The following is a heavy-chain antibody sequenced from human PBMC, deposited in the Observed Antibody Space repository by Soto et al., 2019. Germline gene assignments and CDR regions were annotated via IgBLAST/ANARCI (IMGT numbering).Heavy chain of an antibody. V-gene: IGHV3-30*18. CDR3: AKDRGWSSADFDY. CDR2: ISYDGSNK. CDR1: GFTFSSFG. J-gene: IGHJ4*02. D-gene: IGHD6-19*01. Sequence: QVQLVESGGGVVQPGRSLRLSCAASGFTFSSFGMHWVRQAPGKGLEWVALISYDGSNKYYADSVKGRFTISRDKSKNTLYLQMTSLRAEDTAVYYCAKDRGWSSADFDYWGQGTLVTVSS.